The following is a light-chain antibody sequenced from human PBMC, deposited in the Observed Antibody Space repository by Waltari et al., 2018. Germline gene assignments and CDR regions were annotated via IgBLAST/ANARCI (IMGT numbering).Light chain of an antibody. V-gene: IGKV3-11*01. J-gene: IGKJ1*01. CDR2: DAS. CDR1: QSIGTS. Sequence: EIVLTQSPVTLSLSPGDRATLSCRASQSIGTSLAWYQQRPGQPPRLLIFDASKRAPGIPARFSGSGSETDLTLTITNLEPEDFAVYYRQQRSTWWTFGQGTKVEIK. CDR3: QQRSTWWT.